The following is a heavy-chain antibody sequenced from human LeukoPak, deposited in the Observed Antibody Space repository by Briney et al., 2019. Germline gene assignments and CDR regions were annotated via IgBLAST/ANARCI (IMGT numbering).Heavy chain of an antibody. CDR1: GGSFSGYY. Sequence: PSETLSLACAVYGGSFSGYYWSWIRQPPGKGLEWIGEINHSGSTNYNPSLKSRVTISVDTSKNQFSLKLSSVTAADTAVYYCARGGLRLFQAPRGDYFDYWGQRTLVTVSS. V-gene: IGHV4-34*01. D-gene: IGHD3-16*01. CDR3: ARGGLRLFQAPRGDYFDY. J-gene: IGHJ4*02. CDR2: INHSGST.